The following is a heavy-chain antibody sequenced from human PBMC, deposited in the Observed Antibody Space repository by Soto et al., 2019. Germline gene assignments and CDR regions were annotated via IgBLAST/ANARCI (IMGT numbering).Heavy chain of an antibody. D-gene: IGHD1-26*01. V-gene: IGHV3-23*01. CDR2: IGGSGGST. Sequence: SLRLSFAACGFTFSTYAMTWVRQAPGKGLEWVSTIGGSGGSTYYADSVKGRFTISRDNSKNTLYLQMNSLRDEDTAVYYCAQDVHYGVGAGDFWGQGTLVTVSS. CDR3: AQDVHYGVGAGDF. CDR1: GFTFSTYA. J-gene: IGHJ4*02.